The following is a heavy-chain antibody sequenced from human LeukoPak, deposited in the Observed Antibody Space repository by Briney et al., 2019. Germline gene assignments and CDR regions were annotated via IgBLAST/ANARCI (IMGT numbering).Heavy chain of an antibody. J-gene: IGHJ4*02. D-gene: IGHD6-13*01. CDR2: IWYDGGNK. CDR3: VRGGLAAAGIDY. V-gene: IGHV3-33*01. CDR1: GFTFSSYG. Sequence: GGSLRLSCGVSGFTFSSYGMHWVRQAPGKGLEWLAIIWYDGGNKFYADSVKGRFTISRDNSRNTVYLQMNRLSAEDTAVYYCVRGGLAAAGIDYWGQGTLVTVSS.